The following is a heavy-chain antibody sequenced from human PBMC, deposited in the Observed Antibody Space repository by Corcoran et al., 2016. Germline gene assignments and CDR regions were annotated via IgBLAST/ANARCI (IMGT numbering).Heavy chain of an antibody. CDR3: ARDSPRIVGATEEGYFDY. CDR2: IYYSGST. V-gene: IGHV4-59*01. J-gene: IGHJ4*02. D-gene: IGHD1-26*01. Sequence: QVQLQESGPGLVKPSETLSLTCTVSGGSISSYYWSWIRQPPGKGLEWIGYIYYSGSTNYNPSLKSRVTISVDTSKNQFSLKLSSVTAADTAVYYCARDSPRIVGATEEGYFDYWGQGTLVTVSS. CDR1: GGSISSYY.